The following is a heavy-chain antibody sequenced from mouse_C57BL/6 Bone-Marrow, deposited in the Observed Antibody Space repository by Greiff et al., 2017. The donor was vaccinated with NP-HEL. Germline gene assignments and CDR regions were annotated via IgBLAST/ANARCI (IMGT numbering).Heavy chain of an antibody. Sequence: QVQLKESGPGLVQPSQSLSITCTVSGFSLTSYGVHWVRQSPGKGLEWLGVIWSGGSTDYNAAFISRLSISKDNSKSQVFFKMTSLQADDTAIYYCASPSYYYGSSPFAYWGQGTLVTVSA. J-gene: IGHJ3*01. CDR2: IWSGGST. CDR1: GFSLTSYG. CDR3: ASPSYYYGSSPFAY. D-gene: IGHD1-1*01. V-gene: IGHV2-2*01.